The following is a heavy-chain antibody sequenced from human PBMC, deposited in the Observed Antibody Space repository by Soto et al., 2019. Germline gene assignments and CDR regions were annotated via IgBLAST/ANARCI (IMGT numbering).Heavy chain of an antibody. D-gene: IGHD4-17*01. Sequence: SETLSLTCAVYGGSFSGYYWSWIRQPPGKGLEWIGEINHSGSTNYNPSLKSRVTISVDTSKNQFSLKLSSVTAADTAVYYCARGGDYGDYPYFDYWGQGTLVTVSS. CDR2: INHSGST. V-gene: IGHV4-34*01. CDR3: ARGGDYGDYPYFDY. J-gene: IGHJ4*02. CDR1: GGSFSGYY.